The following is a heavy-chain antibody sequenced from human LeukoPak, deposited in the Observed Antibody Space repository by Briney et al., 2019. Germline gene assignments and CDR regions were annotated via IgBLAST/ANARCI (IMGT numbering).Heavy chain of an antibody. J-gene: IGHJ4*02. CDR2: INPNSGGT. V-gene: IGHV1-2*02. CDR3: ARDSVLITYFDY. D-gene: IGHD3-22*01. Sequence: ASVTVSCKASGYTFTGYYMHWVRQAPGQGLEWMGWINPNSGGTNYAQTFQGRVTMTRDTSISTAYMELSRLRSDDTAVYYCARDSVLITYFDYWGQGTLVTVSS. CDR1: GYTFTGYY.